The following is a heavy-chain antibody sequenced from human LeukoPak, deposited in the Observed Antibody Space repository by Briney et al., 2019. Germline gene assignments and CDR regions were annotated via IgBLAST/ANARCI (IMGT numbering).Heavy chain of an antibody. CDR2: ISDSGGRT. CDR3: AKRGVVIRVILVGFHKEAYYFDW. V-gene: IGHV3-23*01. Sequence: GGSLRLSCAVSGITLSNYGMSWVRQAPGKGLEWVAGISDSGGRTKYADSVKGRFTISRDNPKNTLYLQMNSLRAEDTAVYFCAKRGVVIRVILVGFHKEAYYFDWWGQGALVTVSS. CDR1: GITLSNYG. D-gene: IGHD3-10*01. J-gene: IGHJ4*02.